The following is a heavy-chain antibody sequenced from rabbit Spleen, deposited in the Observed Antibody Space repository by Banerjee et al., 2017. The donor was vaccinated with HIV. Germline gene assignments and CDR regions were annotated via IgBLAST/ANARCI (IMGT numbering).Heavy chain of an antibody. CDR3: ARDAAGYTGYGDATL. D-gene: IGHD2-1*01. J-gene: IGHJ4*01. V-gene: IGHV1S40*01. CDR2: IVAGSSGSP. CDR1: GFSFSSGYY. Sequence: QSLEESGGGLVQPEGSLTLTCKASGFSFSSGYYMCWVRQAPGKGLEWIACIVAGSSGSPYYASWAKGRFTISKTSSTTVTLQMTSLTAADTATYFCARDAAGYTGYGDATLWGQGTLVTVS.